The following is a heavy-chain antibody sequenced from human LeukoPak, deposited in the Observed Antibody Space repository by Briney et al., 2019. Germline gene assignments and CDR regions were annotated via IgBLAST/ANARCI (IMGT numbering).Heavy chain of an antibody. CDR2: INHSGST. Sequence: SETLSLTCAVYGGSFSGYYWSWIRQPPGKGLEWIGEINHSGSTNYNPSLKSRVTISEDTSKNQFSLKLSSVTAADTAVYYCARGVRSSGSRGIDYWGQGTLVTVSS. J-gene: IGHJ4*02. CDR1: GGSFSGYY. V-gene: IGHV4-34*01. CDR3: ARGVRSSGSRGIDY. D-gene: IGHD6-25*01.